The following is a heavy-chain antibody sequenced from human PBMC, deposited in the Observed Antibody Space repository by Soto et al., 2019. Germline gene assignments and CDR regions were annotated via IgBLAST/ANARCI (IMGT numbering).Heavy chain of an antibody. D-gene: IGHD6-13*01. J-gene: IGHJ6*02. CDR3: ARGTHSSSWYLDYYYGMDV. CDR2: IKQDGSEK. V-gene: IGHV3-7*03. CDR1: GFAFSSYW. Sequence: GGSLRLSCAASGFAFSSYWMSWVRQAPGKGLEWVANIKQDGSEKYYVDSVKGRFTISRDNAKNSLYLQMNSLRAEDTAVYYCARGTHSSSWYLDYYYGMDVWGQGTTVTVSS.